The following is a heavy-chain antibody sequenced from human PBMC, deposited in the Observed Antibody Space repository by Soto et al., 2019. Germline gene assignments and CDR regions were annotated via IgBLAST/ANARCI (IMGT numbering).Heavy chain of an antibody. CDR2: LNPNSGDT. J-gene: IGHJ6*02. Sequence: VASVKVSCKASGYTFTGHYMHWVRRAPGQGLEWMGWLNPNSGDTHYAQKFQDRVTMTRDTSISTAYMELSGLRSDDTALYYCAKESSGISLYGMDVWGQGTTVTVSS. CDR1: GYTFTGHY. CDR3: AKESSGISLYGMDV. D-gene: IGHD1-1*01. V-gene: IGHV1-2*02.